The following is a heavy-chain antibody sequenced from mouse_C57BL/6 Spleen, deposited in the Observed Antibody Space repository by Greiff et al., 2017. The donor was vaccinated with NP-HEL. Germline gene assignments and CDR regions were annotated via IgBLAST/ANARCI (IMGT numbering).Heavy chain of an antibody. D-gene: IGHD1-1*01. V-gene: IGHV14-3*01. CDR2: IDPANGNT. CDR3: ASAYYYGSSPFDY. J-gene: IGHJ2*01. Sequence: VQLQQSVAELVRPGASVKLSCTASGFNIKNTYMHWVKQRPEQGLEWIGRIDPANGNTKYAPKFQGKATITADTSSNTAYLQLSSLTSEDTAIYYCASAYYYGSSPFDYWGKGTTLTVSS. CDR1: GFNIKNTY.